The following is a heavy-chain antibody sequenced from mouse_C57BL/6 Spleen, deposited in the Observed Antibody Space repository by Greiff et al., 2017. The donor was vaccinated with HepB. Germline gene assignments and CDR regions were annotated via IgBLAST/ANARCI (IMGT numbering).Heavy chain of an antibody. D-gene: IGHD3-2*02. CDR1: GFTFSSYA. CDR3: TRVGSSGYYFDY. Sequence: EVMLVESGEGLVKPGGSLKLSCAASGFTFSSYAMSWVRQTPEKRLEWVAYISSGGDYIYYADTVKGRFTISRDNARNTLYLQMSSLKSEDTAMYYCTRVGSSGYYFDYWGQGTTLTVSS. V-gene: IGHV5-9-1*02. J-gene: IGHJ2*01. CDR2: ISSGGDYI.